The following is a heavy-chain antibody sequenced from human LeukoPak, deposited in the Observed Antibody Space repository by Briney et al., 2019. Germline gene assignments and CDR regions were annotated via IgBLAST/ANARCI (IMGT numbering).Heavy chain of an antibody. CDR3: ARGWDFSYYYNYYGMDV. CDR2: IKDDGSEK. J-gene: IGHJ6*02. Sequence: GGSLRLSCAASGFTFSNYWIHWVRQAPGKGLEWVAGIKDDGSEKYYVDSVKGRFTLSRDNARHSLYLQMNSLRVEDTAVYYCARGWDFSYYYNYYGMDVWGQGTTVTVSS. CDR1: GFTFSNYW. V-gene: IGHV3-7*01. D-gene: IGHD1-26*01.